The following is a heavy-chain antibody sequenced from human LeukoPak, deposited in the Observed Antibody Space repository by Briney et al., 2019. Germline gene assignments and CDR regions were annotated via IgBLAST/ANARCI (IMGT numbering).Heavy chain of an antibody. CDR1: GFTFSSYG. V-gene: IGHV3-33*06. J-gene: IGHJ4*02. D-gene: IGHD2-2*01. CDR3: AKGYCSSTSCYRTFDY. CDR2: IWYDGSNK. Sequence: GGSLRLSCAASGFTFSSYGMPWVRQAPGKGLEWVAVIWYDGSNKYYADPVKGRFTISRDNSKNTLYLQMNSLRAEDTAVYYCAKGYCSSTSCYRTFDYWGQGTLVTVSS.